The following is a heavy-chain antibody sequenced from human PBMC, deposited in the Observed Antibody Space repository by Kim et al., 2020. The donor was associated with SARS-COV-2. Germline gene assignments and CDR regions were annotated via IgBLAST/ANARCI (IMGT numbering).Heavy chain of an antibody. CDR1: GGSISSYY. Sequence: SETLSLTCTVSGGSISSYYWSWIRQPPGKGLEWIGYIYYSGSTNYNPSLKSRVTISVDTSKNQFSLKLSSVTAADTAVYYCAIQGELWEFQHWGQGTLVT. J-gene: IGHJ1*01. CDR3: AIQGELWEFQH. V-gene: IGHV4-59*01. CDR2: IYYSGST. D-gene: IGHD3-16*01.